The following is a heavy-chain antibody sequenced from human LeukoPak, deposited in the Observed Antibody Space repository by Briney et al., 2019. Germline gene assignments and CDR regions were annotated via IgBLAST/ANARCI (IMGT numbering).Heavy chain of an antibody. CDR3: ARQLYCSTPDCYAAADAFDI. V-gene: IGHV5-51*01. CDR1: GYSFTSYW. CDR2: IYPGDSDT. J-gene: IGHJ3*02. D-gene: IGHD2-2*01. Sequence: GESLKISCKGSGYSFTSYWIGWVRQMPGKGLEWMGIIYPGDSDTRYSPSFQGQVTLSADESISTAYLQWSSLKASDTAMYYCARQLYCSTPDCYAAADAFDIWGQGTMVTVSS.